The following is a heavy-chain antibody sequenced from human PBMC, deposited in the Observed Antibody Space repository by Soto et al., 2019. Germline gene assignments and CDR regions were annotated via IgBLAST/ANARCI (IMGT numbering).Heavy chain of an antibody. D-gene: IGHD2-2*02. V-gene: IGHV3-30-3*01. CDR1: GFTFSSYA. CDR3: ARDQRYCSSTSCYTNYYYYGMDV. Sequence: PGGSLRLPCAASGFTFSSYAMHRVRQAPGKGLEWVAVISYDGSNKYYADSVKGRFTISRDNSKNTLYLQMNSLRAEDTAVYYCARDQRYCSSTSCYTNYYYYGMDVWGQGTTVTVSS. CDR2: ISYDGSNK. J-gene: IGHJ6*02.